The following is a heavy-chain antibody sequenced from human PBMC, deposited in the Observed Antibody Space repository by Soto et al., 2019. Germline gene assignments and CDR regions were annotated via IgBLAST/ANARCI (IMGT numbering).Heavy chain of an antibody. CDR1: GFTFSSYA. Sequence: PGGSLGLSCAASGFTFSSYAMHWVRQAPGKGLEWVAVISYDGSNKYYADSVKGRFTISRDNSKNTLYLQMNSLRAEDTAVYYCARAARYRSSWYFAKYWGQGTLVTVSS. V-gene: IGHV3-30-3*01. CDR3: ARAARYRSSWYFAKY. J-gene: IGHJ4*02. CDR2: ISYDGSNK. D-gene: IGHD6-13*01.